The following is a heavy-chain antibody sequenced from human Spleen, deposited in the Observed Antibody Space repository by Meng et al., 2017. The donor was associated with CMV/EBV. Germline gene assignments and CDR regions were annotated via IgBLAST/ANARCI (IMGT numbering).Heavy chain of an antibody. CDR3: AKGREGMDV. CDR1: GFTLMTYT. J-gene: IGHJ6*02. CDR2: ISGTGGST. Sequence: GESLKISCAASGFTLMTYTMDWVRQAPGKGLEWVSTISGTGGSTYHADSVKGRFTISRDTSKNTLYLQMNSLRAEDTAVYYCAKGREGMDVWGQGTTVTVSS. D-gene: IGHD1-26*01. V-gene: IGHV3-23*01.